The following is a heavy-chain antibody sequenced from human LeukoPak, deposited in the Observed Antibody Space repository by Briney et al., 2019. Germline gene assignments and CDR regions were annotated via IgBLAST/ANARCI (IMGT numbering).Heavy chain of an antibody. V-gene: IGHV1-2*02. J-gene: IGHJ5*02. CDR1: GYTFTGYY. CDR2: INPNSGGT. D-gene: IGHD2-21*02. Sequence: ASVKVSCKASGYTFTGYYMHWVRQAPGQGLEWMGWINPNSGGTNYAQKFQGRVTMTRDTSISTAYMELSRLRSDDTAVYYCAKDRLAYCGGDCSYNWFDPWGQGTLVTVSS. CDR3: AKDRLAYCGGDCSYNWFDP.